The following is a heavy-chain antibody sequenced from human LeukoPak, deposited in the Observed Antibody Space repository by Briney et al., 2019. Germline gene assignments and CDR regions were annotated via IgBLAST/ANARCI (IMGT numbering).Heavy chain of an antibody. V-gene: IGHV4-39*07. D-gene: IGHD4-17*01. CDR2: ISDSGST. Sequence: SETLSLTCIVSGGSISRSAYYWGWLRQPPGKGLEWIGSISDSGSTYYNPSLKSRVTVSVDTSKNQFSLKVSSVTAADTAVYYCARAPPRDYGRSNWYFDLWGRGTLVTVSS. CDR3: ARAPPRDYGRSNWYFDL. CDR1: GGSISRSAYY. J-gene: IGHJ2*01.